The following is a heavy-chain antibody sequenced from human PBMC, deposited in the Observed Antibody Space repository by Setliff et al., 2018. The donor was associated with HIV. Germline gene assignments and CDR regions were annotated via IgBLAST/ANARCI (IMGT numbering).Heavy chain of an antibody. Sequence: GASVKVSCKVSGFTLREVSMHWVRQAPAKGLEWMGYFDPEDGETVYALKFQGRVTMTEDTSTDTAYMELSGLRSEDTAVYYCAIDMVGGRLRPMPDFWGQGALVTVSS. V-gene: IGHV1-24*01. J-gene: IGHJ4*02. CDR2: FDPEDGET. D-gene: IGHD2-2*01. CDR1: GFTLREVS. CDR3: AIDMVGGRLRPMPDF.